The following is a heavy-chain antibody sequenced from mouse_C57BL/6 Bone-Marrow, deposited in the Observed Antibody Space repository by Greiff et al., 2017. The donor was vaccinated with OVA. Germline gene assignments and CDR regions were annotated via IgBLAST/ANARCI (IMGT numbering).Heavy chain of an antibody. CDR2: IDPENGDT. J-gene: IGHJ3*01. CDR3: TTWLDYEYDAY. V-gene: IGHV14-4*01. D-gene: IGHD2-4*01. Sequence: VQLQQSGAELVRPGASVKLSCTASGFNIKDDYMHWVKQRPEQGLEWIGWIDPENGDTEYASKFQGKATITADTSSNPAYLHLSSLTSEDTAVYYCTTWLDYEYDAYWGQGTLVTVSA. CDR1: GFNIKDDY.